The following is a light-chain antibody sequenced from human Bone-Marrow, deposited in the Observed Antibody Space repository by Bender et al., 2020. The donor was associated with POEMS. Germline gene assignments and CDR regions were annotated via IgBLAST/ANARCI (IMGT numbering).Light chain of an antibody. J-gene: IGLJ2*01. CDR2: SND. Sequence: QSVLTQPPSASGTPGQRDTISCSGSNSNIGTNTVNWYQQLPGRAAKCLIYSNDHRPSGVPDPFSGSKSGTSASLAISGFQSEDEAGFYCAAWDNSLKHLIFGGGTKVTVL. V-gene: IGLV1-44*01. CDR1: NSNIGTNT. CDR3: AAWDNSLKHLI.